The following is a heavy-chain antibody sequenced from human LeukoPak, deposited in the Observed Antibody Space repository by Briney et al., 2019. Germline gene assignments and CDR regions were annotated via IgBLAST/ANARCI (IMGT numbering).Heavy chain of an antibody. CDR2: ISYDGSNK. CDR3: ARFSGYSSRVIDY. D-gene: IGHD6-19*01. CDR1: GFTFSSYA. Sequence: GGSLRLSCAASGFTFSSYAMHWVRQAPGKGLEWVAVISYDGSNKYYADSVKGRFTISRDNSKSTLYLQMNSLRAEDTAVYYCARFSGYSSRVIDYWGQGTLVIVSS. V-gene: IGHV3-30*04. J-gene: IGHJ4*02.